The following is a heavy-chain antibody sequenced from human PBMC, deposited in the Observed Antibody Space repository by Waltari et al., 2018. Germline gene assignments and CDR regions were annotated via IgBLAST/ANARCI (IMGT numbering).Heavy chain of an antibody. J-gene: IGHJ5*02. Sequence: QVQLVQSGAEVKKPGASVKVSCKASGYTFTSYAMHWVRQAPGQRLGWMGWINAGNGNTKNSQKFKGRVTITRDTSASTAYMELSSLRSEDTAVYYCARDRNGITMVRGVTRFPFDPWGQGTLVTVSS. CDR3: ARDRNGITMVRGVTRFPFDP. CDR2: INAGNGNT. D-gene: IGHD3-10*01. V-gene: IGHV1-3*01. CDR1: GYTFTSYA.